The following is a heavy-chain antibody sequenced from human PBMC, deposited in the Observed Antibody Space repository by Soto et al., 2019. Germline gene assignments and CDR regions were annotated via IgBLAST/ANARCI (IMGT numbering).Heavy chain of an antibody. D-gene: IGHD5-12*01. V-gene: IGHV1-18*04. CDR3: AKDARSGSDA. CDR1: GYTFTNYG. Sequence: QVQLVQSGPEVKKPGASVRVSCKTSGYTFTNYGISWVRQAPGQGLEWLGCVSGYNANTKYAQNFQGRLTLTTDTSTNTAYMDLRSLKSDDTAIYFCAKDARSGSDAWGQGTLVTVSS. CDR2: VSGYNANT. J-gene: IGHJ5*02.